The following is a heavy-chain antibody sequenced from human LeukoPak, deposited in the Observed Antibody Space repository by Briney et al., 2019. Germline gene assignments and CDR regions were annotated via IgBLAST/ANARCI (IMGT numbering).Heavy chain of an antibody. CDR2: IISDGSAT. V-gene: IGHV3-74*01. CDR3: ARDRVPYCSGVSCSVDV. CDR1: GFTFSNYW. J-gene: IGHJ6*02. Sequence: PGGSLRLSCAASGFTFSNYWMQWVRQAPGKGLVWVSRIISDGSATNYADSVKGRFTISRDNANNTLYLQMTSLRVEDTAVYYCARDRVPYCSGVSCSVDVWGQGTTVTVAS. D-gene: IGHD2-15*01.